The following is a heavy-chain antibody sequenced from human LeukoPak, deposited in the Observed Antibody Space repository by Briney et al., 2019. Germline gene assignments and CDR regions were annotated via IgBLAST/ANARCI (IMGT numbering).Heavy chain of an antibody. J-gene: IGHJ6*02. V-gene: IGHV3-30*18. Sequence: PGGSLRLSCAASGFTFSSYGMHWVRQAPGKGLEWVAVISYDGSNKYYADSVKGRFTISRDNSKNTLYLQMNSLRAEDTAVYYCAKGPRRITIFGVVRAYYYYGMDVWGQGTTVTVPS. CDR1: GFTFSSYG. CDR2: ISYDGSNK. D-gene: IGHD3-3*01. CDR3: AKGPRRITIFGVVRAYYYYGMDV.